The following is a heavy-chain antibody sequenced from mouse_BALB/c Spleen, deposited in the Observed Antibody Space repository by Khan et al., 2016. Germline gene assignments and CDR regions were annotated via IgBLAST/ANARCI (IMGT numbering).Heavy chain of an antibody. CDR3: ARWGYGNYLYQSMDY. Sequence: QVQLKESGAELAKPGASVKMSCKASGYTFTRFWMHWVKQRSGQGLEWIGYINPGSNYTDYNQNFKDKATLTADKSSSTAYMLLSSQTSEDSAVYVCARWGYGNYLYQSMDYWGQGISVTVSS. V-gene: IGHV1-7*01. CDR1: GYTFTRFW. CDR2: INPGSNYT. D-gene: IGHD2-10*02. J-gene: IGHJ4*01.